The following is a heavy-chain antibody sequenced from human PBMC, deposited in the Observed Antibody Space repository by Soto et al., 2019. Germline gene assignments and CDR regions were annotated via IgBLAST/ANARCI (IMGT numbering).Heavy chain of an antibody. Sequence: ASVKVSCKGFGYSFMKYGINWVRQAPGQGLEWVGWISPYSGYTHSAQKFHGRLTLTTDTAASTAYMELRILRSADTALYYCARGASVLIPAAQPSRFDSWGQGTLVTVSS. D-gene: IGHD2-2*01. J-gene: IGHJ4*02. CDR3: ARGASVLIPAAQPSRFDS. CDR2: ISPYSGYT. CDR1: GYSFMKYG. V-gene: IGHV1-18*01.